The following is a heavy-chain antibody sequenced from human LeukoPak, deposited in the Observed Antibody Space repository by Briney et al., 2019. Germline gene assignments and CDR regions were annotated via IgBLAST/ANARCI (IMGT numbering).Heavy chain of an antibody. D-gene: IGHD6-19*01. CDR2: IYYSGST. Sequence: SETLSLTCTVSGGSISSSSYYWGWIRQPPGKGLEWIGSIYYSGSTYYNPSLKSRVTISVDTSKNQFSLKLSSVTAADTAVYYCARSGGSGLIDYWGQGTLVTVSS. CDR3: ARSGGSGLIDY. CDR1: GGSISSSSYY. J-gene: IGHJ4*02. V-gene: IGHV4-39*07.